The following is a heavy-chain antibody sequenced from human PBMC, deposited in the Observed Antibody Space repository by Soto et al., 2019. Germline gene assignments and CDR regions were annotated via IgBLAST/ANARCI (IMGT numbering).Heavy chain of an antibody. CDR2: ISSSGGIK. CDR3: ARGHYSSGWFEC. V-gene: IGHV3-48*03. CDR1: DFVFSNYE. Sequence: EVQLVESGGGLVQPGGSLRLSYAASDFVFSNYEMSWVRQAPGNRQESISYISSSGGIKYYADSVKGRFTILRDNSKNSLYLQMTSLKADDTALYFCARGHYSSGWFECWGQATLVTVSS. D-gene: IGHD6-19*01. J-gene: IGHJ5*01.